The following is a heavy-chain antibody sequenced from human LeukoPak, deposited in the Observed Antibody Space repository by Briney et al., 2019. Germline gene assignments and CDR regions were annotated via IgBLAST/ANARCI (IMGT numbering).Heavy chain of an antibody. CDR1: GCSISTSTYY. V-gene: IGHV4-39*07. J-gene: IGHJ6*03. Sequence: SETLSLTCTVSGCSISTSTYYWAWIRQPPGKGLEWIGSIYYTGTTYYSPSLKSRVTILLDTSKKQFSLKLRSVTAADTAVYYCARAVEDFYYYMDVWGKETTVTVSS. CDR2: IYYTGTT. CDR3: ARAVEDFYYYMDV. D-gene: IGHD6-19*01.